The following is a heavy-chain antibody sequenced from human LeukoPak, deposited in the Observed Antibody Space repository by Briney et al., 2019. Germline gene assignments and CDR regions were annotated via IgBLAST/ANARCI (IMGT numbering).Heavy chain of an antibody. D-gene: IGHD3-10*01. V-gene: IGHV4-31*03. J-gene: IGHJ4*02. Sequence: SETLSLTCTVSGGSISSGGYYWSWIRQHPGKGLEWIGYIYYSGSTYYNPSLKSRVTISVDTSKNQFSLKLSSVTAADTAVYYRARSSSFRGVPFDYWGQGTLVTVSS. CDR3: ARSSSFRGVPFDY. CDR2: IYYSGST. CDR1: GGSISSGGYY.